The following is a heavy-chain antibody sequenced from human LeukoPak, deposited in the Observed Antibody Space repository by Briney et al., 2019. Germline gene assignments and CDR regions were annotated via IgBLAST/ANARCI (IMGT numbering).Heavy chain of an antibody. CDR2: IWYDGSNK. CDR3: ARANGIAVTGFKSY. V-gene: IGHV3-30*19. Sequence: PGGSLRLSCAASGFTFSSYGMHWVRQAPGKGLEWVAVIWYDGSNKYYADSVKGRFTISRDNSKNTLYLQMNSLRAEDTAVCYCARANGIAVTGFKSYWGQGTLVTVSS. D-gene: IGHD6-19*01. J-gene: IGHJ4*02. CDR1: GFTFSSYG.